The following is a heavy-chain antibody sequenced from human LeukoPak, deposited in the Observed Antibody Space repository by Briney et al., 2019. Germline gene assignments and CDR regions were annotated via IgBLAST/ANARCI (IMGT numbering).Heavy chain of an antibody. V-gene: IGHV3-66*01. D-gene: IGHD6-19*01. CDR3: ASLYMGIALAGEYY. Sequence: GGSLRLSCAASGFTVSSNYMSWVRQALGKGLEWVSVIYSGGSTYYADSVKGRFTISRDNSKNTLYLQMNSLRAEDTAVYYCASLYMGIALAGEYYWGQGTLVTVSS. J-gene: IGHJ4*02. CDR1: GFTVSSNY. CDR2: IYSGGST.